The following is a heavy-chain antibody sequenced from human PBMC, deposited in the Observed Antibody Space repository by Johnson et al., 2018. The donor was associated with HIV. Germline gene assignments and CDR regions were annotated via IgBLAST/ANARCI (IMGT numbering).Heavy chain of an antibody. Sequence: QVQLVESGGGVVQPGRSLRLSCAASGFTFSSYAMHWVRQAPGKWLEWVAVISYDGSNKYYADSVKGRFTISRDNSKNTLYLQMNSLRAEDTAVYYCARDGAWWHISRIVVVLRHDVFDIWGQGTMVTVSS. CDR3: ARDGAWWHISRIVVVLRHDVFDI. D-gene: IGHD3-22*01. CDR2: ISYDGSNK. CDR1: GFTFSSYA. J-gene: IGHJ3*02. V-gene: IGHV3-30-3*01.